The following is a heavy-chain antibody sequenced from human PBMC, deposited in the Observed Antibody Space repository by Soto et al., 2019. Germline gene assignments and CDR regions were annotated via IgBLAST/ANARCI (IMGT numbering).Heavy chain of an antibody. CDR1: GGSISSGGYS. D-gene: IGHD2-2*01. CDR2: IYHSGST. Sequence: QLQLQVSGAGLVKPSKTLSLICAVFGGSISSGGYSWSWIRQPPGTGLEWIGYIYHSGSTCYSPSLNSRVTISVDRSRNHFSPKLSAVTAADMAVDNGARIRRCHYNYGRDVWGQGTTGAVSS. J-gene: IGHJ6*01. CDR3: ARIRRCHYNYGRDV. V-gene: IGHV4-30-2*01.